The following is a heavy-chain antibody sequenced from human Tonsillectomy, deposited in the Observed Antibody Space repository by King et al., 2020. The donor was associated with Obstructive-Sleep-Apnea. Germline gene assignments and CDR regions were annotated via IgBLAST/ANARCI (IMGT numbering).Heavy chain of an antibody. V-gene: IGHV3-9*01. D-gene: IGHD6-19*01. Sequence: DVQLVESGGGLVQPGRSLRLSCAASGFTFDDFAMHWVRQAPGKGLEWVSGISWNSGSIGSADSVKGRFIISRDNAKNSLFLQMNSLRPEDTALYYCVKDKNSGWYVDYFDYWGQGTLVSVSS. CDR1: GFTFDDFA. CDR2: ISWNSGSI. J-gene: IGHJ4*02. CDR3: VKDKNSGWYVDYFDY.